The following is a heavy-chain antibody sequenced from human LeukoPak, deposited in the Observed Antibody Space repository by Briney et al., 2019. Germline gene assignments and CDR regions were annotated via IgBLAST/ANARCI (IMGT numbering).Heavy chain of an antibody. J-gene: IGHJ4*02. Sequence: SVKVSCKASGGTFSSYATSWVRQAPGRGLEWMGGIIPIFGTANYAQKFQGRVTITADESTSTAYMELSSLRSEDTAVYYCARGSTTVILLLDYWGQETLVTVSS. CDR3: ARGSTTVILLLDY. CDR2: IIPIFGTA. D-gene: IGHD4-17*01. CDR1: GGTFSSYA. V-gene: IGHV1-69*13.